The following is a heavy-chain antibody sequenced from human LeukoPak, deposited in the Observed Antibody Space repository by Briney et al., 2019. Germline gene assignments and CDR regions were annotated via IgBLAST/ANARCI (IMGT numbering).Heavy chain of an antibody. D-gene: IGHD3-3*01. Sequence: SETLSLTCTVSGGSISSHYWSWIRQPAGKGLEWIGRINTRGNTNYNPSLKSRVTMSVDTSKNQFSLKLSSVTAADTAVYYCASEFWSGYYGYYYYYMDVWGKGTTVTVSS. CDR1: GGSISSHY. CDR2: INTRGNT. V-gene: IGHV4-4*07. J-gene: IGHJ6*03. CDR3: ASEFWSGYYGYYYYYMDV.